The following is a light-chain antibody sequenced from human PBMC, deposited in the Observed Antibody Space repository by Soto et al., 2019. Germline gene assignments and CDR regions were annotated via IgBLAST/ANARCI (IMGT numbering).Light chain of an antibody. CDR1: QTIKTY. CDR3: QQSYSTPIT. Sequence: DIQMTQAPSSLSASVGARVTITCRTSQTIKTYLNWYQQKPGKAPKLLIFAASSLQSGVPSRFXXXXSGXDFTLTISSLQPEDFATYYCQQSYSTPITFGQGTTLEI. CDR2: AAS. J-gene: IGKJ2*01. V-gene: IGKV1-39*01.